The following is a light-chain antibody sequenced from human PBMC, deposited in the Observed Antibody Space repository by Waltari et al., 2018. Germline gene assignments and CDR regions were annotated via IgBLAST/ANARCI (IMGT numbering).Light chain of an antibody. CDR2: KNG. V-gene: IGLV1-47*01. Sequence: QSVLTQPPSASGTPGQGVTISCSGRSSNIGRNYVCRYQQLPGTTPKLLIYKNGQRPSGVPDRFSGSKSGTSASLAVSGLRSEDEADYYCAAWDDSLSGPVFGGGTKLTVL. CDR3: AAWDDSLSGPV. J-gene: IGLJ2*01. CDR1: SSNIGRNY.